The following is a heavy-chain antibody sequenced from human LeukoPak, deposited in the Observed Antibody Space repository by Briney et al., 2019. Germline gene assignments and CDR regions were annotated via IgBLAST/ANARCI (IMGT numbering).Heavy chain of an antibody. D-gene: IGHD2-15*01. Sequence: ASVKVSCKASGYSLTSYGISWVRQAPGQELEWMGWISAYNGNTNYAQKFQGRVTMTTDTSTSTAYMELRSLRSDDTAVYYCARDHRLGVMVAYGMDVWGQGTTVTVSS. J-gene: IGHJ6*02. CDR2: ISAYNGNT. CDR3: ARDHRLGVMVAYGMDV. CDR1: GYSLTSYG. V-gene: IGHV1-18*01.